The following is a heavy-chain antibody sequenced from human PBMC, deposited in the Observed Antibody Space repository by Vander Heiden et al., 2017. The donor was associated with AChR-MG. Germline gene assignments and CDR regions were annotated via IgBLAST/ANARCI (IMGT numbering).Heavy chain of an antibody. D-gene: IGHD1-26*01. J-gene: IGHJ6*02. V-gene: IGHV4-59*01. CDR3: AREGRPVGSNFYYYYGVDV. CDR1: GGSISSYY. Sequence: QVQLQESGPGLVKPSETLSLTCTVSGGSISSYYLSWIRQSPGKGLECIGYIYKSGSIRYNPSLQSRVTISLDTSKNQFSLELKSVSAADTAVYYCAREGRPVGSNFYYYYGVDVWGQGTTVTVSS. CDR2: IYKSGSI.